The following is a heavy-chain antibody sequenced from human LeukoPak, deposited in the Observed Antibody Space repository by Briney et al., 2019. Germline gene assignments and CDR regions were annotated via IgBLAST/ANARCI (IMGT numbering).Heavy chain of an antibody. V-gene: IGHV1-2*06. D-gene: IGHD6-6*01. Sequence: ASVKVSCKASGYTFTGYYMHWVRQAPGQGLEWMGRINPNSGGTNYAQKFQGRVTMTRDTSISTAYVELSRLRSDDTAVYYCARDPIAARPGMDVWGKGTTVTVSS. CDR2: INPNSGGT. CDR1: GYTFTGYY. J-gene: IGHJ6*04. CDR3: ARDPIAARPGMDV.